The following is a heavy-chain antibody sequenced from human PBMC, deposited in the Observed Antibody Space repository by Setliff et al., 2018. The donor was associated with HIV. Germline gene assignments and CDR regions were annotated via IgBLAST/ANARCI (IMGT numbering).Heavy chain of an antibody. D-gene: IGHD6-13*01. Sequence: HPGGSLRLSCVASGITVSGIYMTWVRQAPGKGLEWVSAIYSGGSTYYADSVKGRFTISRDNFRNTLYLQMNSLRPEDTAVYYCARVQQQLLQEDDYFDYWGQGTLVTVSS. CDR3: ARVQQQLLQEDDYFDY. J-gene: IGHJ4*02. V-gene: IGHV3-66*02. CDR1: GITVSGIY. CDR2: IYSGGST.